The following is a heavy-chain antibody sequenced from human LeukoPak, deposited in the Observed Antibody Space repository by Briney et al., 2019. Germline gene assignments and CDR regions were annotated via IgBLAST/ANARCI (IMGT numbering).Heavy chain of an antibody. J-gene: IGHJ4*02. V-gene: IGHV3-48*03. D-gene: IGHD3-3*01. CDR1: GFTFSSYE. CDR3: ARVLFGTIFAYLDY. CDR2: ISSSGSTI. Sequence: GGSLRLSCAASGFTFSSYEMNWVRQAPGKGLEWVSYISSSGSTIYYADSVKGRFTISRDNAKNSLYLQMNSLRAEDTAVYYCARVLFGTIFAYLDYWGQGTLVTVSS.